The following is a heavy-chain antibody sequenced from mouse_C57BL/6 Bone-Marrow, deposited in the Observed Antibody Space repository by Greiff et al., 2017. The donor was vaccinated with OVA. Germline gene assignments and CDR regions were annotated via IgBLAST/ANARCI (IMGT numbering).Heavy chain of an antibody. Sequence: QVQLQQSGAELMKPGASVKLSCKATGYTFTGYWIEWVKQRPGHGLVWIGEILPGSGSTNYNEKFKGKATFTADTSSNTAYMQLSSLTTEDSAIYYCARNVVIIEAWFAYWGQGTLVTVSA. J-gene: IGHJ3*01. V-gene: IGHV1-9*01. CDR2: ILPGSGST. CDR3: ARNVVIIEAWFAY. CDR1: GYTFTGYW.